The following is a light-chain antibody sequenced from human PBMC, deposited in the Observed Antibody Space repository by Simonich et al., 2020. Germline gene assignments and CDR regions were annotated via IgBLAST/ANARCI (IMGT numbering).Light chain of an antibody. V-gene: IGLV4-69*01. CDR3: QTWGTGIVV. Sequence: QLVLTQSPSASASLGASVKLTCTLSSGHSSYAIAWHQQQPEKGPRYLMKLNSDGSHSKGDGIPVRFSGSSSGAGRYLTISSLQSEDEADYYCQTWGTGIVVFGGGTKLTVL. CDR2: LNSDGSH. CDR1: SGHSSYA. J-gene: IGLJ2*01.